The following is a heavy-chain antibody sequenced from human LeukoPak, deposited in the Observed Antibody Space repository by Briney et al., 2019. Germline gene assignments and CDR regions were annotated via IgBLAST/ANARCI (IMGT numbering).Heavy chain of an antibody. J-gene: IGHJ4*02. Sequence: GRSLRLSCAASGFTFSSYGMHWVRQAPGKGLEWVAVIWYDGSNKYYADSVKGRFTISRDNSKNTLYLQMNSLRAEDTAVYYCAKDSNSRLDYFDYWGQGTLVTVSS. V-gene: IGHV3-33*06. D-gene: IGHD2-2*01. CDR1: GFTFSSYG. CDR2: IWYDGSNK. CDR3: AKDSNSRLDYFDY.